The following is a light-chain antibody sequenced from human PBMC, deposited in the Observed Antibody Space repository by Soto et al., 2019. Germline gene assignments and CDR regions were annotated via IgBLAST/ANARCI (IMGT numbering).Light chain of an antibody. CDR1: SSDVGGYNY. V-gene: IGLV2-14*03. CDR3: SSYTTSNTRQMV. J-gene: IGLJ1*01. Sequence: QPVLTQPASVSGSPGQSITISCTGTSSDVGGYNYVSWYQHHPGKAPKLIIYDVTNRPSGVSNPFSGSKSGNTASLTISGLQPEDEADYYCSSYTTSNTRQMVFGTGTQLT. CDR2: DVT.